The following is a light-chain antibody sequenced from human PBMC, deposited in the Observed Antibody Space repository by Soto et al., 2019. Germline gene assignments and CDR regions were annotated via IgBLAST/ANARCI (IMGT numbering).Light chain of an antibody. V-gene: IGKV3-15*01. CDR2: GAS. Sequence: FVLTQSPVTLSLSPGESATLSCRASQSVSTYLAWYQQRPGQAPRLLIYGASTRATGIPARFSGSGSGTEFTLTISSLQSEDFAVYYCQQYNNWPPWTFGQGTKVDI. J-gene: IGKJ1*01. CDR3: QQYNNWPPWT. CDR1: QSVSTY.